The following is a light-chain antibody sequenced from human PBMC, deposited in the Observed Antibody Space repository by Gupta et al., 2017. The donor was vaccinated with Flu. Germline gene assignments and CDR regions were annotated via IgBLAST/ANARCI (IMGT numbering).Light chain of an antibody. CDR2: KAS. CDR3: QEYNSYWA. CDR1: QSISSW. V-gene: IGKV1-5*03. J-gene: IGKJ1*01. Sequence: VGDRVTITCRASQSISSWLSWYQQKPGKAPKLMIYKASSLESGVPSRFSGSGFGTEFTLTISRLQPDDFATYYCQEYNSYWAFGQGTKVEIK.